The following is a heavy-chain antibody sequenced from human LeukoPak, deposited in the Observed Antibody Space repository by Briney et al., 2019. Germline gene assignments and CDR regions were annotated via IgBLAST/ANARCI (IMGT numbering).Heavy chain of an antibody. CDR3: ARDGWLQLHAFDI. Sequence: AASVKVSCKASGGTFSGYAISWVRQAPGQGLEWMGGIIPIFGTANYAQKFQGRVTITADESTSTAYMEVNSLRSEDTAVYYCARDGWLQLHAFDIWGQGTMVTVSS. CDR1: GGTFSGYA. J-gene: IGHJ3*02. V-gene: IGHV1-69*13. D-gene: IGHD5-24*01. CDR2: IIPIFGTA.